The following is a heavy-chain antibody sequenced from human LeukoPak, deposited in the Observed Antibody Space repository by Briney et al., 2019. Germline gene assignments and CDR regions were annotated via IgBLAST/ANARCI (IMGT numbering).Heavy chain of an antibody. Sequence: GGSLRLSCAASGFTLSSYWMHWVRQTPGKGLVWVSRINGAGTSISYADSVKGRVTISRDNAKNTLYLQMNNLRAEDTAVYYCARGGDYKNDYWGQGTLVTVSS. J-gene: IGHJ4*02. CDR1: GFTLSSYW. D-gene: IGHD4-17*01. V-gene: IGHV3-74*01. CDR3: ARGGDYKNDY. CDR2: INGAGTSI.